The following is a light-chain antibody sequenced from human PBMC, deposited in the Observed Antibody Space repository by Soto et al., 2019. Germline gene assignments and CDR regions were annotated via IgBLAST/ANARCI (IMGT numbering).Light chain of an antibody. CDR2: GAS. Sequence: EVVLTQSPATLSLSPGERATLSCRASQSVNNYLAWYQQKPGRAPSLLIYGASNRATGIPDRFSGSGSGTDFTLTISRLEPEDFVVYYCQQYGSSPRTFGQGTKVEIK. CDR1: QSVNNY. CDR3: QQYGSSPRT. V-gene: IGKV3-20*01. J-gene: IGKJ1*01.